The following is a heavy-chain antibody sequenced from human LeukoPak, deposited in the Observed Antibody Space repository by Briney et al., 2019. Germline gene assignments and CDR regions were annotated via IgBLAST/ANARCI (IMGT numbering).Heavy chain of an antibody. J-gene: IGHJ4*02. CDR3: ARRAGAYSHPYDY. Sequence: SETLSLTCTVSGYSISSGYYWGWIRQPPGKGLEWIGSIYHSGSTYYNPSLKRRVTISVDTSKNQFSLKLSSVTAADTAVYYCARRAGAYSHPYDYWGQGTLVTVSS. CDR1: GYSISSGYY. D-gene: IGHD4/OR15-4a*01. CDR2: IYHSGST. V-gene: IGHV4-38-2*02.